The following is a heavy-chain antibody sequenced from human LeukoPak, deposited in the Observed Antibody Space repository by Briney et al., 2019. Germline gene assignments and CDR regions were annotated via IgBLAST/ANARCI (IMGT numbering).Heavy chain of an antibody. V-gene: IGHV4-39*02. J-gene: IGHJ6*02. Sequence: SETLSHTCTVSGGSISSSSYYWGWIRQPPGKGLEWIGSIYYSGSTYYNPSLKSRVTISVDTSKNQFSLKLSSVTAADTAVYYCAREANAATIPYYYYGMDVWGQGTTVTVSS. CDR1: GGSISSSSYY. CDR3: AREANAATIPYYYYGMDV. CDR2: IYYSGST. D-gene: IGHD5-12*01.